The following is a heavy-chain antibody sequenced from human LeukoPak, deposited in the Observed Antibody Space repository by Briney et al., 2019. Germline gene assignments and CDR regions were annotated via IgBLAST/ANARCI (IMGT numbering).Heavy chain of an antibody. D-gene: IGHD2-15*01. CDR1: GFTFSSYS. J-gene: IGHJ3*02. CDR2: ISSSSSYI. CDR3: ARVIRVAVDAFDI. Sequence: PGGSLRLSCAASGFTFSSYSMNWVRQAPGKGLEWGSSISSSSSYIYYVDSVKGRFTISRDNAKNSLYLQMNSLRAEDTAVYYCARVIRVAVDAFDIWGQGTMVTVSS. V-gene: IGHV3-21*01.